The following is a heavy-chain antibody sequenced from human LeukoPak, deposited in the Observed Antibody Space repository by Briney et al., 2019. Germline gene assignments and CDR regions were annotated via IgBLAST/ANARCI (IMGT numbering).Heavy chain of an antibody. CDR3: ARVNDNWGVVSYYYYMDV. V-gene: IGHV1-8*02. CDR1: GYTFTGYY. J-gene: IGHJ6*03. Sequence: ASVKVSCKASGYTFTGYYMHWVRQATGQGLEWMGWMNPNSGNTGYAQKFQGRVTMTRNTSISTAYMELSSLRSEDTAVYHCARVNDNWGVVSYYYYMDVWGKGTTVTISS. D-gene: IGHD7-27*01. CDR2: MNPNSGNT.